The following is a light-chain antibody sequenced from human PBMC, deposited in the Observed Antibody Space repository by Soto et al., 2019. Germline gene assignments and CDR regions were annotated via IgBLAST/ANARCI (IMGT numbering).Light chain of an antibody. Sequence: ETVVTQSPGTLSLSPGERATLSCRASQSVDSNYLAWYQQKPGQAPRLLIYGASTRATGIPDRFSGSGSGTDFTLTISKLEPEDFAVYHCQQYGRTPYTFGQGTKLEI. CDR1: QSVDSNY. CDR3: QQYGRTPYT. J-gene: IGKJ2*01. CDR2: GAS. V-gene: IGKV3-20*01.